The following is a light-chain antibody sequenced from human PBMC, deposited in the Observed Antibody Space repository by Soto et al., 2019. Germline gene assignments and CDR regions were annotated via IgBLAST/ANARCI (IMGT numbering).Light chain of an antibody. J-gene: IGKJ4*01. CDR3: QQYGSSPLLT. CDR2: GAS. Sequence: EIVLTQSPGTLSLSPGKRATLSCRASQSVSSSYLAWYQQKPGQAPRLLIYGASSRATGIPDRFSGSGSGTDFTLTISRLEPEDFSVYYCQQYGSSPLLTFGGGTKVEIK. V-gene: IGKV3-20*01. CDR1: QSVSSSY.